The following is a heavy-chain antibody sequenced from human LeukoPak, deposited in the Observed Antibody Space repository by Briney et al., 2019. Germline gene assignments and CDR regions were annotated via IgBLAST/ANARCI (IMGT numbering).Heavy chain of an antibody. D-gene: IGHD2-21*02. CDR3: ASDWIKYGDSPPYYYYYMDV. J-gene: IGHJ6*03. V-gene: IGHV1-69*10. CDR2: VIPMFGIA. CDR1: GGTFTSYA. Sequence: ASVKVSCKASGGTFTSYAISWVRQAPGQGLEWMGGVIPMFGIANYAQKFQGRLTISADKSTSTAYMELSSLRSEDTAIYYCASDWIKYGDSPPYYYYYMDVWGKGTTVTVSS.